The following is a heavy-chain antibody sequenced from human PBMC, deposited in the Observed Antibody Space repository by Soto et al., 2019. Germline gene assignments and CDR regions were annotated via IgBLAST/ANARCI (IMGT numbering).Heavy chain of an antibody. D-gene: IGHD3-22*01. V-gene: IGHV1-69*04. CDR2: IIPIIGIA. Sequence: GASVKVSCKASGGTFSSYTISWVRQAPGQGLEWMGRIIPIIGIANYAQKFQGRVTITADKFTGTAYMELTRLRSDDTAVYYCAGDPDSHYNDSHASSYPWGQGTLVTVSS. J-gene: IGHJ5*02. CDR3: AGDPDSHYNDSHASSYP. CDR1: GGTFSSYT.